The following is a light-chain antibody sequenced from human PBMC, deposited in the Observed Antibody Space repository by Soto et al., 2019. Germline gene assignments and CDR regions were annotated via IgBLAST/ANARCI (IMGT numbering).Light chain of an antibody. Sequence: QSVLTQPPSVSGAPGQRVTISCTGSSSNIGAGYDVHWYQQLPGTAPKLLIYGNSNRPSGVPDRFSGSKSGTSASLAITGLQAEDGAEYYCQSYDSSLSGSVFGGGTTVTVL. CDR1: SSNIGAGYD. CDR3: QSYDSSLSGSV. J-gene: IGLJ2*01. CDR2: GNS. V-gene: IGLV1-40*01.